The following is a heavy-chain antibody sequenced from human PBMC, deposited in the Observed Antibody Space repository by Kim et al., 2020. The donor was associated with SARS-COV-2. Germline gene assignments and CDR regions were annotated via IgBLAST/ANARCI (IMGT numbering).Heavy chain of an antibody. CDR1: GYSFSGYY. V-gene: IGHV1-2*06. Sequence: ASVKVSCKASGYSFSGYYIHWVRQARGKGLEWMGRINPNRDTTSYAQKFQGRVTVTRDTSINTAFMDLNSLTSDDTAVYYCARGGKSTDMVYQMDVWGQGTTVSVSS. CDR2: INPNRDTT. J-gene: IGHJ6*02. D-gene: IGHD5-18*01. CDR3: ARGGKSTDMVYQMDV.